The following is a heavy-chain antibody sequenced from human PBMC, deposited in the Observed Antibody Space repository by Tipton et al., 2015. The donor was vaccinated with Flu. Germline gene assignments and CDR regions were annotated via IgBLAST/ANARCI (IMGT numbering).Heavy chain of an antibody. CDR2: ILHSGSA. V-gene: IGHV4-61*01. Sequence: LRLSCTVSGGSVTNNNHYWHWIRQSPGKGLEWIGNILHSGSANYNPSLESRLTISIDTSKSQISLRMRSVTPADTANYYCARVRMGRGLFNWSDVWGPGTLVIVSS. D-gene: IGHD3-10*01. J-gene: IGHJ5*02. CDR3: ARVRMGRGLFNWSDV. CDR1: GGSVTNNNHY.